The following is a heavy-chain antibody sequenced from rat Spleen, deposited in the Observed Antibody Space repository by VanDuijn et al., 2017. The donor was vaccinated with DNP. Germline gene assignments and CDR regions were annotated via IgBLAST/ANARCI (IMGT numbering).Heavy chain of an antibody. CDR1: GFTFSNYG. Sequence: EVQLVESGGGLVQPGRSMKLSCAASGFTFSNYGMAWVRQAPKKGLEWVATISYDGFTTYYRDSVKGRFTISRDNAKSTLYLQMDSLRSEDTATYYCTRENYGNYWGQGVMVTVSS. CDR3: TRENYGNY. CDR2: ISYDGFTT. V-gene: IGHV5-29*01. J-gene: IGHJ2*01. D-gene: IGHD1-11*01.